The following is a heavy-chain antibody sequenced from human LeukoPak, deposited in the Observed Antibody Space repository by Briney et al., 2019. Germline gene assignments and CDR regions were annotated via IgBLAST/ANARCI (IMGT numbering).Heavy chain of an antibody. CDR2: TAGSGISK. J-gene: IGHJ4*02. CDR1: GFTFSNYA. V-gene: IGHV3-23*01. D-gene: IGHD3-22*01. Sequence: GGSLRLSCAASGFTFSNYAMSWVRQAPGRGLEWASSTAGSGISKDYADSVKGRFTISKDKSKNTLYLQMDNLRAEDTGVYFCARLPTFYYDSSGYHYDYWGQGTLVTVSS. CDR3: ARLPTFYYDSSGYHYDY.